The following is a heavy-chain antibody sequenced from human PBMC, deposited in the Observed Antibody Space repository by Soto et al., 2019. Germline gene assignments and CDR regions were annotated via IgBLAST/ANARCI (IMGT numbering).Heavy chain of an antibody. J-gene: IGHJ5*02. Sequence: GGSLRLSCAASGFTFSSYSMNWVRQAPGKGLEWVSSISSSSTYTYYADSVKGRFTISRDNAKNTLYLQMNSLRAEDTAVYYCASQYGGYGWFDTWGQGTPVTVSS. D-gene: IGHD5-12*01. V-gene: IGHV3-21*01. CDR1: GFTFSSYS. CDR3: ASQYGGYGWFDT. CDR2: ISSSSTYT.